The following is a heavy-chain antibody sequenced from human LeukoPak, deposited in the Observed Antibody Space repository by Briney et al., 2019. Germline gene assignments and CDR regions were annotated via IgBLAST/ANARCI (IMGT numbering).Heavy chain of an antibody. CDR3: ARDRPYSSGWYGPPTHFDY. CDR1: GGSISSSNW. CDR2: IYHSGST. J-gene: IGHJ4*02. Sequence: SGTLSLTCAVSGGSISSSNWWTWVRQAPGKGLEWIGEIYHSGSTNYNPSLKSRVTMSVDTSKNQFSLKLSSVTAADTAVYYCARDRPYSSGWYGPPTHFDYWGQGTLVTVSS. D-gene: IGHD6-19*01. V-gene: IGHV4-4*02.